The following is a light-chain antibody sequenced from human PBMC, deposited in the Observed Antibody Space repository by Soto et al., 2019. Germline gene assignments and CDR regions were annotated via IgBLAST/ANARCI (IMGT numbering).Light chain of an antibody. CDR1: QSVSSY. CDR2: DAS. V-gene: IGKV3-15*01. CDR3: LQYSTWPPLYT. Sequence: EIVMTQSPATLSVSLGERVTLSCRASQSVSSYLAWYQQKPDQAPRLLISDASTRATDIPDRFSGSGSGTDFTLTISSLHSTDLAVYYCLQYSTWPPLYTFGQGTKLEIK. J-gene: IGKJ2*01.